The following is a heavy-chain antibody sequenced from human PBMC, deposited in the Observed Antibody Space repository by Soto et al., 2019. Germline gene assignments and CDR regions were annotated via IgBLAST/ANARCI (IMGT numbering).Heavy chain of an antibody. CDR1: GGSISSSSYY. D-gene: IGHD1-26*01. Sequence: SETLSLTCAVSGGSISSSSYYWGWIRQPPGKGLEWIGSIYYSGSTYYNPSLKSRVTISVDTSKNQFSLKLSSVTAADTAVYYCARVSSFGVSYPDWGQGTLVTVS. CDR3: ARVSSFGVSYPD. V-gene: IGHV4-39*01. J-gene: IGHJ4*02. CDR2: IYYSGST.